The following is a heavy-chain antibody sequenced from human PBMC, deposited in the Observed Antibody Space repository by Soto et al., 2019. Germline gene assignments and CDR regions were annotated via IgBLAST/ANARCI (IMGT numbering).Heavy chain of an antibody. CDR3: ARDDYYGSGSNYYYSGMDV. Sequence: QVQLVQSGAEVKKPGSSVKVSCKASGGTFSSYAISWVRQAPGQGLEWMGGIIPIFGTANYAQKFQGRVTITADKSTSTAYMELSSLRSEDTAVYYCARDDYYGSGSNYYYSGMDVWGQGTTVTVSS. CDR1: GGTFSSYA. V-gene: IGHV1-69*06. J-gene: IGHJ6*02. D-gene: IGHD3-10*01. CDR2: IIPIFGTA.